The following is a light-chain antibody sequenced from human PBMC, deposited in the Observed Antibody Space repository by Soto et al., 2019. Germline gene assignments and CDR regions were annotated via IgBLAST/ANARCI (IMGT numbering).Light chain of an antibody. CDR3: QQYNSCSIA. CDR1: HSVSSN. Sequence: EIVMTQSPATLSASPGERATLSCRASHSVSSNLAWYQQKPGQAPRLLIYGASTRATGIPARFSGSGSGTEFTLTISSLQSEDFAVYYCQQYNSCSIAFGQGTRLEIK. V-gene: IGKV3-15*01. J-gene: IGKJ5*01. CDR2: GAS.